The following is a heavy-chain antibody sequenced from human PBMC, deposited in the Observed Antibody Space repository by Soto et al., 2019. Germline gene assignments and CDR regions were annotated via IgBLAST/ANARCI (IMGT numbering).Heavy chain of an antibody. CDR3: VKDGAAAGSQGMDV. V-gene: IGHV3-30*18. CDR1: GFTFRNYG. Sequence: QVRLVESGGGVVQPGRSLRVSCVASGFTFRNYGMHWVRRAPGKGLQWVALISHDGRSTYYQDSLKGRITISRDNSNNTVSLQMTSLRREDTAVYYCVKDGAAAGSQGMDVWGQGTTVTVS. D-gene: IGHD6-13*01. J-gene: IGHJ6*02. CDR2: ISHDGRST.